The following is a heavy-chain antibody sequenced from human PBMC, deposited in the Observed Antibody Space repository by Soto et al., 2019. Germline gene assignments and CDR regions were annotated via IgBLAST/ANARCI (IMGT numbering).Heavy chain of an antibody. J-gene: IGHJ6*04. V-gene: IGHV4-34*01. CDR1: GGSLNIYY. CDR3: VRGSPVWANGLDG. CDR2: INHSGST. D-gene: IGHD3-16*01. Sequence: PSETLSLTCAVYGGSLNIYYWSWIRQPPGKGLEWIGEINHSGSTKYNPSLKSRVTISVDTSKNQVSLNLSSVTAADTAVYYCVRGSPVWANGLDGWGKGTKVTVDS.